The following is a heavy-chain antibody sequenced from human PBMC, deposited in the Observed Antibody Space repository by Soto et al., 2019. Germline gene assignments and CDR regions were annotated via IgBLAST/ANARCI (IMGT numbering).Heavy chain of an antibody. CDR1: GGTFSSYA. J-gene: IGHJ4*02. CDR2: IIPVFGTA. CDR3: ARLGSHNVGGNSAGDY. V-gene: IGHV1-69*01. D-gene: IGHD2-21*02. Sequence: QVQLVQSGAEVKKPGSSVKVSCKASGGTFSSYAISWVRQAPGQGLEWMGGIIPVFGTANYAQKFQGRVTITADESTSTAYMELSSLRSEDTAVYYCARLGSHNVGGNSAGDYWGQGTLVTVSS.